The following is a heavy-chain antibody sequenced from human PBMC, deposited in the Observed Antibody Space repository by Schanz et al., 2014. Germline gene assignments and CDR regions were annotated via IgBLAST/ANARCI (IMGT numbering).Heavy chain of an antibody. Sequence: QVQLLQSGAEVKKPAASMKVSCKASGYTFTTYYMLWVRQAPGQGLEWMGIINPSGGSTRYGQKFQGRVTVTTNTSTSTVYLELSRLRSDDTAVYCCGRGCSRSYIDFWGQGTLITVSS. CDR1: GYTFTTYY. D-gene: IGHD2-15*01. J-gene: IGHJ4*02. CDR3: GRGCSRSYIDF. V-gene: IGHV1-46*03. CDR2: INPSGGST.